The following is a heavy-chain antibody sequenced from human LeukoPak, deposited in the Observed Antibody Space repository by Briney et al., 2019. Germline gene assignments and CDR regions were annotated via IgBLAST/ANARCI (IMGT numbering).Heavy chain of an antibody. V-gene: IGHV3-23*01. J-gene: IGHJ4*02. D-gene: IGHD4-23*01. CDR1: GIIFSHYA. Sequence: PGGSLRLSCTASGIIFSHYAMSWVRQAPGKGLEWVSAISKSGDDTYYADSVKGRFAISRDNSKNTFYLQMNSLRAEDSAVYSCVKDELAVAIFDYWGQGTLVTVSS. CDR3: VKDELAVAIFDY. CDR2: ISKSGDDT.